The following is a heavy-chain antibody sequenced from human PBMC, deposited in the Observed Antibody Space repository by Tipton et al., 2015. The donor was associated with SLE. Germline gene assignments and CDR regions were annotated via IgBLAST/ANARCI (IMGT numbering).Heavy chain of an antibody. J-gene: IGHJ4*02. CDR1: GYSISRGYY. Sequence: TLSLTCAVSGYSISRGYYWGWFRPPPGKGLGWIGSIYHSGSTYYNPSLQSRVTISGDTSKNQFSLKLSSVTAADTAVYYCARAQWELPDFDYWCQGTLVTVSS. CDR2: IYHSGST. CDR3: ARAQWELPDFDY. D-gene: IGHD1-26*01. V-gene: IGHV4-38-2*01.